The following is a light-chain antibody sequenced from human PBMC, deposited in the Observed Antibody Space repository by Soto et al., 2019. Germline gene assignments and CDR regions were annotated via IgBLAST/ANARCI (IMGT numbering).Light chain of an antibody. Sequence: EIGLTQSPGTLSLSPGERATLSCRASQSINNSYLAWYQQKPGQAPRLLIYGASSRATGIPDRFIGSGSGTTDTLTISSLEPADYAVLYYEQLGGTSGVTFGPGTKVDIK. CDR3: EQLGGTSGVT. CDR2: GAS. J-gene: IGKJ3*01. CDR1: QSINNSY. V-gene: IGKV3-20*01.